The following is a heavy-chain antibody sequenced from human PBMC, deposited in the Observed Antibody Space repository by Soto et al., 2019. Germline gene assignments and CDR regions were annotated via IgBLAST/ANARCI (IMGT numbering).Heavy chain of an antibody. J-gene: IGHJ6*03. D-gene: IGHD5-12*01. Sequence: QVQLQQWGAGLLKPSETLSLTCAVYGGSFSGYSWSWIRQPPGKGLEWIGEIDHSGSTNYNPSLKSRVTISVDTSKNQFSLKLSSVTAADTAVYYCARGVKEATNPYYYYYMDVWGKGTTVTVSS. CDR2: IDHSGST. V-gene: IGHV4-34*01. CDR3: ARGVKEATNPYYYYYMDV. CDR1: GGSFSGYS.